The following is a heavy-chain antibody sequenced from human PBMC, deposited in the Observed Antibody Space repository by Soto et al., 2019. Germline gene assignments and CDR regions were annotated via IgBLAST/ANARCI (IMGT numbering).Heavy chain of an antibody. CDR3: ARKDKSGYFNWFDP. D-gene: IGHD3-22*01. CDR2: IFPSDSDT. J-gene: IGHJ5*02. Sequence: GESLKISCRTSGYRFTSYWIAWVRQMPGKGLEWMGIIFPSDSDTRYSPSFQGQVTISDDRSTSTVFLQWARLKASDTAVYFCARKDKSGYFNWFDPWGQGTLVTVSS. CDR1: GYRFTSYW. V-gene: IGHV5-51*01.